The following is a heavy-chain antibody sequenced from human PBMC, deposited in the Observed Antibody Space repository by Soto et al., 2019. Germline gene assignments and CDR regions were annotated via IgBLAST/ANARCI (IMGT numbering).Heavy chain of an antibody. J-gene: IGHJ4*02. Sequence: GESLRLSCVASGFTFTRYSMNWVRQAPGKGLEWVSSISSTTNYIYYGDSMKGRFTISRDNAKNSLYLEMNSLRAEDAAVYYCTREAEDVTSNFDYWGKGTLVTVSS. V-gene: IGHV3-21*06. CDR2: ISSTTNYI. D-gene: IGHD4-4*01. CDR1: GFTFTRYS. CDR3: TREAEDVTSNFDY.